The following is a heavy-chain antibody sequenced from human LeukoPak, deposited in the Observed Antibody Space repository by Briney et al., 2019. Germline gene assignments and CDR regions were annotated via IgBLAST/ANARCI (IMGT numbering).Heavy chain of an antibody. CDR2: IYTSGST. CDR3: ARGYYYDSSLYYFDY. V-gene: IGHV4-4*07. Sequence: SETLSLTCTVSGGSISSYYWSWIRQPAGKGLEWIGRIYTSGSTNYNPSLKSRVTMSVDTSKNQFSLKLSSVTAADTAVYYCARGYYYDSSLYYFDYWGQGTLVTVSS. CDR1: GGSISSYY. J-gene: IGHJ4*02. D-gene: IGHD3-22*01.